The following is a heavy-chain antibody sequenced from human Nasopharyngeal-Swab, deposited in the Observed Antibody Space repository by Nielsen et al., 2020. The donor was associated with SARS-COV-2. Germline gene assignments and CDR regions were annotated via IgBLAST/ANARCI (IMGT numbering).Heavy chain of an antibody. J-gene: IGHJ3*02. CDR2: IYYSGST. CDR1: GGSIHSYY. D-gene: IGHD1-20*01. V-gene: IGHV4-59*01. Sequence: SETLSLTCTVSGGSIHSYYWSWIRQPPGKGLEWIGYIYYSGSTNYNPSLKSRVTISVDTSKNQFSLKLSSVTAADTAVYYCRGITGTPGAFDIWGQGTMVTVS. CDR3: RGITGTPGAFDI.